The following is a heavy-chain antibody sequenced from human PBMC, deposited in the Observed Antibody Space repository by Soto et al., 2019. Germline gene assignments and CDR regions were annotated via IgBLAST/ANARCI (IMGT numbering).Heavy chain of an antibody. J-gene: IGHJ5*02. Sequence: ASVKVSCKASGFTFTTSAVQWVRPARGQRLEWIGWIVVGSGNTNYAQKFQERVTITADESTSTAYMELSSLRSEDTAVYYCARDCSGGSCYSEYNWFDPWGQGTLVTVSS. CDR2: IVVGSGNT. CDR1: GFTFTTSA. D-gene: IGHD2-15*01. CDR3: ARDCSGGSCYSEYNWFDP. V-gene: IGHV1-58*01.